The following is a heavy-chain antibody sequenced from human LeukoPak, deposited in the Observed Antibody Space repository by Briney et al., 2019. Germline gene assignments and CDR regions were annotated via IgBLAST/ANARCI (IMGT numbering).Heavy chain of an antibody. Sequence: GGSLRLSCAASGFTFSDHYMDWVRQAPGKGLEWVGRTRNKANSYTTEYAASVKGRFTISRDDPKNSLYLQMNSLKTEDTAVYYCAQVGVPAAMDYMDVWGKGTTVTVSS. V-gene: IGHV3-72*01. D-gene: IGHD2-2*01. CDR2: TRNKANSYTT. CDR1: GFTFSDHY. CDR3: AQVGVPAAMDYMDV. J-gene: IGHJ6*03.